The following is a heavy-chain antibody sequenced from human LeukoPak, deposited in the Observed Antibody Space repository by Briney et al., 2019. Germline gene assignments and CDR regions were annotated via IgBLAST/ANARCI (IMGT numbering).Heavy chain of an antibody. CDR2: ISYDGSNK. CDR3: ARAWGEDYGDDYSFDH. J-gene: IGHJ4*02. D-gene: IGHD4-17*01. V-gene: IGHV3-30*04. Sequence: GRSLRLSCAASGFTFSSYAMHWVRQAPGKGLEWVAVISYDGSNKYYADSVKGRFTISRDNSKNTLYLQMNSLRPEDTAVYYCARAWGEDYGDDYSFDHWGQGTLVTVSS. CDR1: GFTFSSYA.